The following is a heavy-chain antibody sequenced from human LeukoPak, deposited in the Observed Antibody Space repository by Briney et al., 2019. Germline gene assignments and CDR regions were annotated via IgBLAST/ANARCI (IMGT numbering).Heavy chain of an antibody. J-gene: IGHJ4*02. Sequence: SSETLSLTCTVSGGSISSSSYYWGWIRQPPGKGLEWIGSIYYSGSTYYNPSLKSRVTISVDTSKNQFSLKLSSVTAADTAVYYCATHARYSSSIPVYWGQGTLVTVSS. D-gene: IGHD6-6*01. CDR1: GGSISSSSYY. CDR2: IYYSGST. V-gene: IGHV4-39*01. CDR3: ATHARYSSSIPVY.